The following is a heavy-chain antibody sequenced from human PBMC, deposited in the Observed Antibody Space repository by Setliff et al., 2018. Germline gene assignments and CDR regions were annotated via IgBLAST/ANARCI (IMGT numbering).Heavy chain of an antibody. Sequence: GGSLRLSCAASGFTVSTFSMHWVRQTPVEGLEWVATISDDGSNEFYADSVKGRFTVFRDNSKNTLYLQMSSLRADDAAMYYCARDQFRKSGGLYSWGQGTLVTVSS. CDR2: ISDDGSNE. CDR1: GFTVSTFS. CDR3: ARDQFRKSGGLYS. V-gene: IGHV3-30*03. D-gene: IGHD2-15*01. J-gene: IGHJ5*02.